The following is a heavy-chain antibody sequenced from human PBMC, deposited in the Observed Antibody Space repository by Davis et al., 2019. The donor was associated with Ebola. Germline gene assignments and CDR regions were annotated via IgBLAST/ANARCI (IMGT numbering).Heavy chain of an antibody. CDR3: VRDSYDSGGYASVTDY. J-gene: IGHJ4*02. CDR2: ISGYIANT. CDR1: GYSFTSYG. Sequence: ASVKVSCKASGYSFTSYGISWVRQAPGQGLEWMGWISGYIANTKYAQNLQDRVTMTKDTSTSTAYMELRSLRSDDTAVYYCVRDSYDSGGYASVTDYWGQGTLVTVSS. D-gene: IGHD3-22*01. V-gene: IGHV1-18*01.